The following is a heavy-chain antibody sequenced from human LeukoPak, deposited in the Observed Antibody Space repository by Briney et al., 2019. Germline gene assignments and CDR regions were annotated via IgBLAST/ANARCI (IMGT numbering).Heavy chain of an antibody. J-gene: IGHJ4*02. CDR2: IYYSGST. Sequence: SETLSLTCTVSGGSISSGDYYWSWIRQPPGKGLEWIGYIYYSGSTYYNPSLKSRVTISVDTSKNQFSLKLSSVTAADAAVYYCARATYYYGSGSSTWDYWGQGTLVTVSS. CDR1: GGSISSGDYY. V-gene: IGHV4-30-4*01. D-gene: IGHD3-10*01. CDR3: ARATYYYGSGSSTWDY.